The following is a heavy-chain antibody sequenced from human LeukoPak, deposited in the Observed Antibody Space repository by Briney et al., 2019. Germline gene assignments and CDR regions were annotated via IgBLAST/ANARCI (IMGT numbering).Heavy chain of an antibody. Sequence: PSQTLSLTCTVSGGSISSGGYYWSWIRQHPGKGLEWIGCIYYSGSTYYNPSLKSRVTISVDTSKNQFSLKLSSVTAADTAVYYCARVDYDSSGYLLWGQGTLVTVSS. J-gene: IGHJ4*02. V-gene: IGHV4-31*03. CDR3: ARVDYDSSGYLL. CDR2: IYYSGST. CDR1: GGSISSGGYY. D-gene: IGHD3-22*01.